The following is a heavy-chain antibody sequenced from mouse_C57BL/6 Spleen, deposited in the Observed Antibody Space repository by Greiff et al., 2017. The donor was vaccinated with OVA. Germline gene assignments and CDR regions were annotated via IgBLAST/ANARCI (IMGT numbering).Heavy chain of an antibody. Sequence: EVQLQQSGPELVKPGASVKISCKASGYSFTGYYMHWVKQSSEKSLEWIGEINPSTGGTSYNQKFKGKATLTVDKSSSTAYMQLKSLTSEDSAVYYCARWKLGLYYFDYWGQGTTLTVSS. CDR3: ARWKLGLYYFDY. J-gene: IGHJ2*01. D-gene: IGHD4-1*01. V-gene: IGHV1-43*01. CDR1: GYSFTGYY. CDR2: INPSTGGT.